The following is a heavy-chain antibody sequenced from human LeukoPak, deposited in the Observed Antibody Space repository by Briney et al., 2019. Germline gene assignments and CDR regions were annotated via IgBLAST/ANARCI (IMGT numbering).Heavy chain of an antibody. CDR1: GFTVSNTY. CDR3: ARVPSVGGKLVADSSGGWHWFDP. D-gene: IGHD3-22*01. Sequence: PGGSLRLSCAASGFTVSNTYMTRVRQAPGKGLEWVSLIYGADTTYYADSVKGRFTISRDDSKNTVYLQMNSLRAEDTAVYYCARVPSVGGKLVADSSGGWHWFDPWGQGTLVIVSS. CDR2: IYGADTT. V-gene: IGHV3-53*01. J-gene: IGHJ5*02.